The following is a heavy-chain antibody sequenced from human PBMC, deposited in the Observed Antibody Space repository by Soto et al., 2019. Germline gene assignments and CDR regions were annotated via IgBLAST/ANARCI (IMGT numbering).Heavy chain of an antibody. CDR3: ARRIWFGEFNWFDP. CDR2: ISGSGGST. J-gene: IGHJ5*02. V-gene: IGHV3-23*01. CDR1: GFTFSSYA. Sequence: EVQLLESGGGLVQPGGSLRLSCAASGFTFSSYAMSWVRQAPGKGLEWVSAISGSGGSTYYADSVKGRFTISRDNSKNTLYLQMNSLRAEDTAVYCCARRIWFGEFNWFDPWGQGTLVTVSS. D-gene: IGHD3-10*01.